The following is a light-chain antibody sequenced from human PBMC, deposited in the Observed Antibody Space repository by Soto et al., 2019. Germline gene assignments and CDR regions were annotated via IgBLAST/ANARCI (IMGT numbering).Light chain of an antibody. Sequence: ELVLTQSPGTLSLSLGDRATLSCRASQSVSSNYLAWYQQKPGQAPRLLIYGTSSRATGIPDRFSGSGSGTDFTLSISRLEPEDFAVYYCQQDGNGNSPRYSFGQGTRLEIK. CDR3: QQDGNGNSPRYS. V-gene: IGKV3-20*01. CDR1: QSVSSNY. J-gene: IGKJ2*03. CDR2: GTS.